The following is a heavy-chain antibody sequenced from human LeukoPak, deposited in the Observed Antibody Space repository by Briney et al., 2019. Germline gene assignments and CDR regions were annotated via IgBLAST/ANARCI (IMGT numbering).Heavy chain of an antibody. J-gene: IGHJ4*02. CDR2: IYPGDSDT. Sequence: GESLKISCKGSGYRFTSDWIGWVRQMPGKGLEWMGIIYPGDSDTRYSPSFQGQVTISADKSISTAYLQWSSLKASDTAMYYCARNGVGATTEFDYWGQGTLVTVSS. V-gene: IGHV5-51*01. CDR1: GYRFTSDW. D-gene: IGHD1-26*01. CDR3: ARNGVGATTEFDY.